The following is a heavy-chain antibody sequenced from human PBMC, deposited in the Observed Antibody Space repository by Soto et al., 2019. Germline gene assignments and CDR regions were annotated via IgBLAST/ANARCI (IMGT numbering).Heavy chain of an antibody. Sequence: QVQLVESGGGVVQPGRSLRLSCAASGVSFSISAMHWVRQAPGKGLEWVAVISYDGSIKYYADSVKGRFTISRDNSKNTLYLQMNSLRADDTAVYYCARAEAVAGPYSFDYWGQGTLVTVSS. D-gene: IGHD6-19*01. CDR3: ARAEAVAGPYSFDY. V-gene: IGHV3-30-3*01. J-gene: IGHJ4*02. CDR2: ISYDGSIK. CDR1: GVSFSISA.